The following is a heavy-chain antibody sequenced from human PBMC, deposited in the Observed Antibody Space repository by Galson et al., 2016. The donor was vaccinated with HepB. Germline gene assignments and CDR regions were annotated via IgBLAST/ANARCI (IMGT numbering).Heavy chain of an antibody. CDR1: GFTFSSYG. CDR2: VSGSGGST. V-gene: IGHV3-23*01. Sequence: SLRLSCAASGFTFSSYGMSWVRQAPGKGLEWVSAVSGSGGSTYYADSVKGRFTISRDNSKNKLYLQMNSLRAEETAVYSCAKMDEGPSKRNIDYWGQGTLVTVST. J-gene: IGHJ4*02. CDR3: AKMDEGPSKRNIDY. D-gene: IGHD2-2*03.